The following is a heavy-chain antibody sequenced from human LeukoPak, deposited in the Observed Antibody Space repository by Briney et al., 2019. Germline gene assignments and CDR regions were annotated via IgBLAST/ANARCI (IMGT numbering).Heavy chain of an antibody. CDR1: GDSVPSYSAA. V-gene: IGHV6-1*01. CDR3: ARARDIVVVVAAKAGMDV. Sequence: SQTLSLTCAFSGDSVPSYSAAWNWIRQSPSRGLEWLGRTYYRSKWYNDYAVSVTSRIIINPDTSKNQFSLQLNSVTPEDTAVYYCARARDIVVVVAAKAGMDVWGKGTTVTVSS. J-gene: IGHJ6*04. D-gene: IGHD2-15*01. CDR2: TYYRSKWYN.